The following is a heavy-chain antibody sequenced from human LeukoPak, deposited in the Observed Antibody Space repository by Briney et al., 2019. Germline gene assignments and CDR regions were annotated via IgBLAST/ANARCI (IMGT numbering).Heavy chain of an antibody. J-gene: IGHJ4*02. D-gene: IGHD5-24*01. V-gene: IGHV4-39*01. CDR3: ATHGGDGQRSGLFDH. Sequence: PSETLSLTCGVSGGSISSTKYYWAWIRQPPGKGLEWIASIYYTGGTYFKPSLKSRVTISVDTSENQFSLKATSLTAADTAVYYCATHGGDGQRSGLFDHWGQGTLVTVSS. CDR2: IYYTGGT. CDR1: GGSISSTKYY.